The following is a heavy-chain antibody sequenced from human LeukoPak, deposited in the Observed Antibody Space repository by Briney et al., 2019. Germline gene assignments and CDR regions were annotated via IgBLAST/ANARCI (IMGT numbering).Heavy chain of an antibody. Sequence: GGSLRLSCAASGFTFSSYWMSWVRQAPGKGLEWVANIKQDGSEKYYVDSVKGRFTISRDNSKNTLYLQMNSLRVEDTAVYYCAREIGRGVISPYFDHWGQGALVTVSS. CDR1: GFTFSSYW. V-gene: IGHV3-7*03. J-gene: IGHJ4*02. D-gene: IGHD2-21*01. CDR3: AREIGRGVISPYFDH. CDR2: IKQDGSEK.